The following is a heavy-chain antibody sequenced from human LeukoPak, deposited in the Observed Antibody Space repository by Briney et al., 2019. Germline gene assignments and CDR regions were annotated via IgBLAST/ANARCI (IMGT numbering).Heavy chain of an antibody. CDR2: IYFTGST. V-gene: IGHV4-39*01. CDR1: GDSISSRSFY. J-gene: IGHJ4*02. CDR3: AKFSSSYFDD. Sequence: SETLSLTCTVSGDSISSRSFYCGWIRQPPGKGLEWIGSIYFTGSTSYNPSLKSRATISVDTSKNQFSLKLSSVTAADTAIYYCAKFSSSYFDDWGQGTLVTVSS. D-gene: IGHD6-13*01.